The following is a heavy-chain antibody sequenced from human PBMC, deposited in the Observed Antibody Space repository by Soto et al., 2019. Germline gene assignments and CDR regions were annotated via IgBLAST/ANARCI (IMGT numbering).Heavy chain of an antibody. CDR2: ISSTTNYI. CDR1: GFTFSRYR. CDR3: ARESEDLTSNFDY. J-gene: IGHJ4*01. Sequence: PGGSLRLSCAASGFTFSRYRMNRVRQAPGKGLEWVSSISSTTNYIYYADSMKGRFTVSRDNAKNSVYLDMNSLSAEDTAVYYCARESEDLTSNFDYWGQGTLVTFSS. V-gene: IGHV3-21*01.